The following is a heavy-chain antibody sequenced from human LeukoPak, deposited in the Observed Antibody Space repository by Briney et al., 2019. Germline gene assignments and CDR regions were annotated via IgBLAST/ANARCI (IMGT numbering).Heavy chain of an antibody. J-gene: IGHJ4*02. CDR1: GFTFNSCA. CDR3: ARVRSTSWYVYDY. Sequence: PGGSLRLSCSASGFTFNSCAMHWVRQAPGKGLESVSAISSNGDSTYYADSVKGRFTISRDNANNSLYLQMNSLRAEDTAVYYCARVRSTSWYVYDYWGQGTLVTVSS. D-gene: IGHD6-13*01. V-gene: IGHV3-64*04. CDR2: ISSNGDST.